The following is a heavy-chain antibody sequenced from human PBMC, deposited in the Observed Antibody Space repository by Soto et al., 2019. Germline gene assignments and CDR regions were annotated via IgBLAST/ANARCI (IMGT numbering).Heavy chain of an antibody. J-gene: IGHJ2*01. V-gene: IGHV4-59*11. CDR3: ARDSDSSDSSPWWYLDL. CDR2: IYYSGST. CDR1: GGYIGSHY. Sequence: SVLMPVPCPVSGGYIGSHYWSWIRPPTGKGLEWIGYIYYSGSTNYNPSLKSRVTISVDTSKNQFSLKLSSVTAADTAVYYCARDSDSSDSSPWWYLDLSGRGPLVTGSS. D-gene: IGHD3-22*01.